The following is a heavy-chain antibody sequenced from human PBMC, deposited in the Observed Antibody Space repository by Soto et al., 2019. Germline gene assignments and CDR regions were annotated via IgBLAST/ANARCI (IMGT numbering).Heavy chain of an antibody. CDR1: GQSFSGHS. D-gene: IGHD1-1*01. CDR3: ARGSGIVALPGELEDVNYDY. J-gene: IGHJ4*02. V-gene: IGHV4-34*01. Sequence: QVQLQQWGAGLVKPSETLSLSCAVYGQSFSGHSWAWIRQPPGKGLEWIGEINESGSTYYNPSLKSRVTISTDTSKNQFSLKLSSVSAAATAEYFCARGSGIVALPGELEDVNYDYWGQGTLVNVSS. CDR2: INESGST.